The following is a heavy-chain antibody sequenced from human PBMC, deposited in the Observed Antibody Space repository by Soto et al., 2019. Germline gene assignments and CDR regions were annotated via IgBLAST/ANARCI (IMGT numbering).Heavy chain of an antibody. D-gene: IGHD6-19*01. J-gene: IGHJ4*02. CDR3: AKDKEPKHSSGWLFDY. V-gene: IGHV3-23*01. CDR2: ISGSGGST. CDR1: GFTFSSYA. Sequence: PGGSLRLSCAASGFTFSSYAMSWVRQAPGKGLEWVSAISGSGGSTYYADSVKGRFTISRDNSKNTLYLQMNSLRAEDTAVYYCAKDKEPKHSSGWLFDYWGQGTLVTVSS.